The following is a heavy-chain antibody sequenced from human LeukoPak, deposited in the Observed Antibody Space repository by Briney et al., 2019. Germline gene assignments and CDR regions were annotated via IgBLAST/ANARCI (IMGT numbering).Heavy chain of an antibody. V-gene: IGHV1-24*01. CDR1: GYTLIELS. CDR2: FGPEDGET. Sequence: ASVKVSCKVSGYTLIELSMHWVRQAPGKGLEWMGGFGPEDGETIYAQKFQGRVTMTEDTSTDTAYMELSSLRSEDTAVYYCALTGYCSGGSRCSWLNWFDPWGQGTLVTVSS. J-gene: IGHJ5*02. CDR3: ALTGYCSGGSRCSWLNWFDP. D-gene: IGHD2-15*01.